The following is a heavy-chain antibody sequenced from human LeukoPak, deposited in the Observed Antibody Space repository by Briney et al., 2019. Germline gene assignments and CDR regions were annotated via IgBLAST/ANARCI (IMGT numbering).Heavy chain of an antibody. J-gene: IGHJ4*02. CDR3: ARLYSSSPWGCFDY. V-gene: IGHV4-39*01. D-gene: IGHD6-6*01. CDR1: GGSISSSSYY. Sequence: SETLSLTCTVSGGSISSSSYYWGCIRQPPGKGLEWIGSIYYSGSTYYNPSLKSRVTISIDTSKNQFSLQLSSVTAADTAVYYCARLYSSSPWGCFDYWGRGTLVTVSS. CDR2: IYYSGST.